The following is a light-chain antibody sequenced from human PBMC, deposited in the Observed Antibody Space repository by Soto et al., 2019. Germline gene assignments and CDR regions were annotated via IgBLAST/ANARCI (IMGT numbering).Light chain of an antibody. V-gene: IGKV3-15*01. J-gene: IGKJ4*01. CDR1: QSVSNN. CDR3: QQYNGWPRT. CDR2: FAS. Sequence: EIVMTQSPATLSVSPGERATLSCRASQSVSNNLAWYQQKPGQAPRLLIYFASTRATGVPARFSGSGSGTDLTLTISSLQSEDFAVYYCQQYNGWPRTFGGGTKVEIK.